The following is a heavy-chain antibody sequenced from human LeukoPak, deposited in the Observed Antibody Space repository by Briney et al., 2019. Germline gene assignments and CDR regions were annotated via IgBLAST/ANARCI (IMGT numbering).Heavy chain of an antibody. CDR1: GFIFRNYA. J-gene: IGHJ4*02. V-gene: IGHV3-23*01. Sequence: GGSLRLSCGASGFIFRNYAMSWVRQAPGEGLKWVAGISDNGGGAYYAESLKGRFTISRDNSKNMLYLQMNSLRAEDTAVYYCAKESGPLGAPLYDYWGRGILVTASS. CDR2: ISDNGGGA. D-gene: IGHD4/OR15-4a*01. CDR3: AKESGPLGAPLYDY.